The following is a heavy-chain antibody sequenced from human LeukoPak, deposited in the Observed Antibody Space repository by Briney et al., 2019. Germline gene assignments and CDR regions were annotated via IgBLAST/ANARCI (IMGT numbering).Heavy chain of an antibody. Sequence: KSSETLSLTCVVYGESFSGYSWSWTRQPPGKGLEWIGEINQRRNTNYNPSLKSRVTISIDTSKNQFSLKLSSVTAADTAVYYCARHGWHAWYFDLWGRGTLVTVSS. D-gene: IGHD6-19*01. CDR3: ARHGWHAWYFDL. CDR1: GESFSGYS. CDR2: INQRRNT. J-gene: IGHJ2*01. V-gene: IGHV4-34*01.